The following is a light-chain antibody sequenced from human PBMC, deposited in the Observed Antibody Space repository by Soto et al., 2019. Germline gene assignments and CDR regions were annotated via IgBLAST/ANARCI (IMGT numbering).Light chain of an antibody. CDR1: SSDVGTYNY. CDR2: DVS. CDR3: SSYTSSSTLL. V-gene: IGLV2-14*03. Sequence: QSXLTQXAXXXGXXGXSXTXXXTGTSSDVGTYNYVSWYQHHPGKAPKLMIYDVSNRPSGVSNRFSGSKSGNTASLTISGLQAEDEADYYCSSYTSSSTLLFGGGTKLTVL. J-gene: IGLJ2*01.